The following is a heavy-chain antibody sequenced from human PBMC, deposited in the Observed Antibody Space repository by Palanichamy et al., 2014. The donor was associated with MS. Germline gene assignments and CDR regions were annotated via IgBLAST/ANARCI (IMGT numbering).Heavy chain of an antibody. CDR1: GGSFSGYY. CDR3: ASAVGYYFDY. CDR2: INHSGST. Sequence: QVQLQQWGAGLLKPSETLSLTCAVYGGSFSGYYWSWIRQPPGKGLEWIGEINHSGSTNYNPSLKSRVTISVDTSKNQFSLKLSSVTAADTAVYYCASAVGYYFDYWGQGTLVTVSS. V-gene: IGHV4-34*01. D-gene: IGHD3-10*01. J-gene: IGHJ4*02.